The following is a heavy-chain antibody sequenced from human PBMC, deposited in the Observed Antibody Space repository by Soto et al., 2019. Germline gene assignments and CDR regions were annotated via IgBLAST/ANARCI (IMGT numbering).Heavy chain of an antibody. Sequence: QVHLVQSGAEVKKPGSSVKVSCKASGVTFFNSGFSWVRQAPGQGLEWVGGILPSLHTTKYAQSFRGRVTITAAESTSTAYMELPSLRADDTAVYYCASGPGYCSGGSCRPSEYFRHWGQGTLLIVSS. CDR1: GVTFFNSG. CDR3: ASGPGYCSGGSCRPSEYFRH. J-gene: IGHJ1*01. D-gene: IGHD2-15*01. V-gene: IGHV1-69*11. CDR2: ILPSLHTT.